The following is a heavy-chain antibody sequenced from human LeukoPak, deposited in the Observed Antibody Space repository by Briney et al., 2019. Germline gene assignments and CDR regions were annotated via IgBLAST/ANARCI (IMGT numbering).Heavy chain of an antibody. V-gene: IGHV3-74*01. Sequence: GGSLRLSCAASGFTFSSYAMSWVRQAPGKGLVWVARINSDGSGTSYAGSVKGRFTISRDNAKNTVDLQMNSLRAEDTAVYYCSRDRSGAHYYMDVWGRGTTVTVSS. J-gene: IGHJ6*03. CDR3: SRDRSGAHYYMDV. CDR1: GFTFSSYA. CDR2: INSDGSGT. D-gene: IGHD1-26*01.